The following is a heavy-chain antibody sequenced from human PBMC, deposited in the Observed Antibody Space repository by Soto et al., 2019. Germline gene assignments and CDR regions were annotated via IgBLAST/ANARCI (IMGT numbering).Heavy chain of an antibody. CDR3: ARQTIIYRNQHFDY. Sequence: SETLSLTCTVSGSPISSYYWGWFRQPPGQGLEWVAYIYYTGATYYNPSLKSRVTISGDTSKNQFSLTLSSVTAADTAVYYCARQTIIYRNQHFDYWGQGAQVTVSS. J-gene: IGHJ4*02. V-gene: IGHV4-59*08. CDR1: GSPISSYY. D-gene: IGHD4-4*01. CDR2: IYYTGAT.